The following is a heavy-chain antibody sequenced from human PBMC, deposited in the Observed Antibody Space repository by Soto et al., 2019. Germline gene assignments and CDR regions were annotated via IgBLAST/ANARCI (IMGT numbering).Heavy chain of an antibody. D-gene: IGHD3-22*01. CDR1: GYSFTNYW. CDR2: IDPSDSYT. J-gene: IGHJ4*02. Sequence: PGESLKISCEGSGYSFTNYWISWVRQMPGKGLEWMGRIDPSDSYTNYSPSFQGHVTISVDKSISTAYMQWSSLKASDSAMYYCARLPYYSDSSGYFEYWGQGTLVTVSS. V-gene: IGHV5-10-1*01. CDR3: ARLPYYSDSSGYFEY.